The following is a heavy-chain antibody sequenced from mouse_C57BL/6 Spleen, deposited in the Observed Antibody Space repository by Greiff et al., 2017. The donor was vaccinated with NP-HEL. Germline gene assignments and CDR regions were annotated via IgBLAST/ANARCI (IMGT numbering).Heavy chain of an antibody. CDR1: GYTFTSYW. D-gene: IGHD1-1*01. CDR3: ARGFTTVVAPYFDV. Sequence: QVHVQQPGAELVKPGASVKLSCKASGYTFTSYWMHWVKQRPGRGLEWIGRIDPNSGGTKYNEKFKSKATLTVDTSSSTAYMQLSSLTSEDSAVYYWARGFTTVVAPYFDVWGTGTTVTVSS. CDR2: IDPNSGGT. V-gene: IGHV1-72*01. J-gene: IGHJ1*03.